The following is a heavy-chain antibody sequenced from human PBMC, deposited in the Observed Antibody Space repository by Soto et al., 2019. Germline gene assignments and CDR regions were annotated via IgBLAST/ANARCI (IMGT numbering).Heavy chain of an antibody. D-gene: IGHD1-1*01. CDR2: TWNDGSHK. CDR1: GFTFSTYG. J-gene: IGHJ3*02. CDR3: TTELNDMQAFDI. Sequence: QVQLVESGGGVVQPGRSLRLSCVASGFTFSTYGMHWVRQAPVKGLEWVAMTWNDGSHKYYADPVKDRFTISIDNFKNTLYLQINSLRDEDSAVYYCTTELNDMQAFDIWGQGTMVTVSS. V-gene: IGHV3-33*01.